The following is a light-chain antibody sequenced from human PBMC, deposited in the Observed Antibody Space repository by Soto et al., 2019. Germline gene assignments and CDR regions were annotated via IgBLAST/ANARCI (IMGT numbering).Light chain of an antibody. CDR2: GAS. Sequence: EIVLTQSPGTLSLSPGERATLSCRASQTVSSNYLAWYQQTPGQAPRLLIYGASSRATGIPDRFSGRGSGTDFTLTISRLEPEDFAVYFCQQYATSPKTFGQGTKVEIK. CDR1: QTVSSNY. CDR3: QQYATSPKT. V-gene: IGKV3-20*01. J-gene: IGKJ1*01.